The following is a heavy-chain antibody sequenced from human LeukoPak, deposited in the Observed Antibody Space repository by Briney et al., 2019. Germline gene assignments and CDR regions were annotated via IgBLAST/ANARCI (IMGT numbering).Heavy chain of an antibody. CDR3: AKERSNYDILTGFDY. Sequence: GGSLRLSCTASGFTFGDYAMSWVRQAPGKGLEWVAVISYDGSNKYYADSVKGRFTISRDNSKNTLYLQMNSLRAEDTAVYYCAKERSNYDILTGFDYWGQGTLVTVSS. CDR1: GFTFGDYA. CDR2: ISYDGSNK. D-gene: IGHD3-9*01. V-gene: IGHV3-30-3*02. J-gene: IGHJ4*02.